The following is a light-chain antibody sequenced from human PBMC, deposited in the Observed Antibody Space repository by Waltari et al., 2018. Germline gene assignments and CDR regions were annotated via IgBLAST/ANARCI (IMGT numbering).Light chain of an antibody. CDR3: QQDNSYSGT. V-gene: IGKV1-5*03. J-gene: IGKJ1*01. CDR1: QSISNW. CDR2: KAA. Sequence: DIQMTQSPSTLSASVGDRVTITCRASQSISNWLALYQQKPGKAPKLLIYKAASLESGGPSRFSGSGSGTEFTLTINSLQPDGFATYYCQQDNSYSGTVGQGTKGEIK.